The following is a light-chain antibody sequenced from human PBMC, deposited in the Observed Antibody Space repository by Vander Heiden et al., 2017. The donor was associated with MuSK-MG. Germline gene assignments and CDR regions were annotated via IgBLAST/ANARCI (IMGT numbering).Light chain of an antibody. Sequence: IQITQSPSSLSASVGDRVTITCRASQTIRNYLNWYQLKPGKAPKFLIDAASTVQSGAPSRFSGSGSGTDFTLTISRLQPDNFGTYYCQQGYVMEATFGQGTKVEV. CDR1: QTIRNY. V-gene: IGKV1-39*01. CDR3: QQGYVMEAT. J-gene: IGKJ1*01. CDR2: AAS.